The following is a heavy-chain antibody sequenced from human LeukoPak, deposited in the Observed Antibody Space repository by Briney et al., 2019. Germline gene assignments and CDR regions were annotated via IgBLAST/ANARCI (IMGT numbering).Heavy chain of an antibody. D-gene: IGHD3-16*01. Sequence: GGSLRLSCLASGFTFSDYDMNWVRQAQGKGLEWVSSISYLSSHVYYGDSVKGRFSISRDNAKNSLYLQMNSLGAEDTAIYYCGRAFPPLRTSSAGDLWGQGILVTVSS. V-gene: IGHV3-21*01. CDR2: ISYLSSHV. CDR3: GRAFPPLRTSSAGDL. CDR1: GFTFSDYD. J-gene: IGHJ4*02.